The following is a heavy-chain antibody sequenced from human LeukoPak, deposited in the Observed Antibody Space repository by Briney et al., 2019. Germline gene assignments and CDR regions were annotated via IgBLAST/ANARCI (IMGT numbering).Heavy chain of an antibody. Sequence: GGSLRLSCAASGFTFSDYYMSWVRQAPGKGLEWVSYISSIGTTIYYADSVKGRFTISRDNAKNSLYLQMKSLRAEDTAVFYCSSLGEQWLVQHLDYWRQGTLVTVSS. D-gene: IGHD6-19*01. J-gene: IGHJ4*02. CDR3: SSLGEQWLVQHLDY. V-gene: IGHV3-11*01. CDR2: ISSIGTTI. CDR1: GFTFSDYY.